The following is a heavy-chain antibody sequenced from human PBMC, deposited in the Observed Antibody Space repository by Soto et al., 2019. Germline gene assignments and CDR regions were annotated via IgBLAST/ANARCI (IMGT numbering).Heavy chain of an antibody. Sequence: GASVKVSCKASGYTFTSYYMHWVRQAPGQGLEWMGIINPSGGSTSYAQKFQGRVTMTRDTSTSTVYMELSSLRSEDTAVYYCARDLLIVVVPAAIKGMDVWGQGTTVTVSS. CDR1: GYTFTSYY. CDR2: INPSGGST. J-gene: IGHJ6*02. V-gene: IGHV1-46*01. D-gene: IGHD2-2*02. CDR3: ARDLLIVVVPAAIKGMDV.